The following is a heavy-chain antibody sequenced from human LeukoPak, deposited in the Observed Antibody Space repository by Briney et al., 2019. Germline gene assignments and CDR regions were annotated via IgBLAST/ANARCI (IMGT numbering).Heavy chain of an antibody. Sequence: GGSLRLSCAASGFTFSNYNMNWVRQAPGKGLEWVSSISSSSSYIYYADSVKGRFTISRDNAKNSLYLQMNSLRAEDTAVYYCARDNPAPGVGNYFDYWGQGTLVTVSS. CDR1: GFTFSNYN. CDR3: ARDNPAPGVGNYFDY. CDR2: ISSSSSYI. V-gene: IGHV3-21*01. J-gene: IGHJ4*02. D-gene: IGHD6-25*01.